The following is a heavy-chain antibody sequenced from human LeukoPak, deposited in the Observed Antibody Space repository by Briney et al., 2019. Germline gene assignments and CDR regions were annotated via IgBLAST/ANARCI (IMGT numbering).Heavy chain of an antibody. CDR1: GGSFSGYY. CDR2: INHSGST. D-gene: IGHD1-1*01. CDR3: ARGSGRMEGMDV. J-gene: IGHJ6*02. V-gene: IGHV4-34*01. Sequence: SSETLSLTCAVYGGSFSGYYWSWIRQPPGKGLEWIGEINHSGSTNYNPSLKSRVTISVDTSKNQFSLKLSSVTAADTAVYYWARGSGRMEGMDVWGQGTTVTVSS.